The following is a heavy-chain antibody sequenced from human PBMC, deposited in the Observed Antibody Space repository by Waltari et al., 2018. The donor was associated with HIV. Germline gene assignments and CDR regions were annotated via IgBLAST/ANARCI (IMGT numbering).Heavy chain of an antibody. CDR3: AIQYNPLNNYYYGMDV. V-gene: IGHV3-23*01. Sequence: EVQLLVSGGGLVQPGGSLRLSCVGSGFTFRNYGMTWVRQAPGKGVEWVSGLSGSGGNTHYDDSVKGRFTISRDNSNNTSYLQMNSLRAEDTAVYYCAIQYNPLNNYYYGMDVWGQGTTVTVSS. J-gene: IGHJ6*02. CDR2: LSGSGGNT. CDR1: GFTFRNYG. D-gene: IGHD1-1*01.